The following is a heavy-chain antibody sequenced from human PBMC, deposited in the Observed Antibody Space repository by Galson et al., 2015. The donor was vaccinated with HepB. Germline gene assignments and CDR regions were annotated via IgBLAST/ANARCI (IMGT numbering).Heavy chain of an antibody. V-gene: IGHV3-7*01. CDR2: IEQDGSEK. Sequence: SLRLSCAASRFTFSRYWMTWVRQAPGMGLEWVASIEQDGSEKYYVDSVKGRFTISRDNDKTSLYLQMNSLRAEDTAVYYCARHHDPSARPLWYFDVWGRGTLVTVSS. J-gene: IGHJ2*01. D-gene: IGHD1-1*01. CDR1: RFTFSRYW. CDR3: ARHHDPSARPLWYFDV.